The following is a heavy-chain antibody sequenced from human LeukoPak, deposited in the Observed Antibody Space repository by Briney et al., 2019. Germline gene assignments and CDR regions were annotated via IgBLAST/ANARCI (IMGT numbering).Heavy chain of an antibody. CDR3: AKDRSFIGLDI. J-gene: IGHJ3*02. CDR2: LNWNGGRT. Sequence: GGSLRLSCAASGFKFDDHVMSWVRQAPGKGLEWVSGLNWNGGRTGYADSVKGRFTISRDNAKNSLYLQMNSLRAEDTAFYYCAKDRSFIGLDIWGQGTMVIVSS. V-gene: IGHV3-20*04. D-gene: IGHD1-26*01. CDR1: GFKFDDHV.